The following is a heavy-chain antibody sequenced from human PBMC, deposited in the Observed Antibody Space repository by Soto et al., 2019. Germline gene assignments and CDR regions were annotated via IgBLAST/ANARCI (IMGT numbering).Heavy chain of an antibody. Sequence: QVQLQESGPGLVKPSQTLSLTCTVSGGSISSGGYYWSWIRQHPGKGLEWIGYIYYSGSTYYNPSLKSRVTISVDTSKYQFSLKLSSVAAADTAVYYCARDLSHETAMVTGRYFDLWGRGTLVTVSS. CDR2: IYYSGST. CDR3: ARDLSHETAMVTGRYFDL. D-gene: IGHD5-18*01. V-gene: IGHV4-31*03. J-gene: IGHJ2*01. CDR1: GGSISSGGYY.